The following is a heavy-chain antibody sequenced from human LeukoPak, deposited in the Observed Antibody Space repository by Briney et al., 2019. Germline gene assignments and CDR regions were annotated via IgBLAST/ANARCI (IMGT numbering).Heavy chain of an antibody. CDR1: GFTFRSYW. J-gene: IGHJ4*02. D-gene: IGHD5-12*01. CDR2: IDSDGSPT. CDR3: ARGIKGGYGPDY. V-gene: IGHV3-74*01. Sequence: GGSLRLSCAASGFTFRSYWMHWVRQAPGEGLVWVSRIDSDGSPTNYADSVKGRFTISRDNAKNTLYLEMNSLRVEDTAVYYCARGIKGGYGPDYWGQRTLVTVSS.